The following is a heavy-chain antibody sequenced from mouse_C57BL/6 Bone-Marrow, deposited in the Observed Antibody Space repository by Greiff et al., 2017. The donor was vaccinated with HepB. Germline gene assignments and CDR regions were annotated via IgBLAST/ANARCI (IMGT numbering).Heavy chain of an antibody. CDR1: GYTFTSYW. Sequence: QVQLQQPGAELVKPGASVKLSCKASGYTFTSYWMQWVKQRPGQGLEWIGEIDPSDSYTNYNQKFKGKATLTVDTSSSTAYMQLSSLTSEDSAVYYCARLYYGSSYGYFDVWGTGTTVTVSS. CDR3: ARLYYGSSYGYFDV. D-gene: IGHD1-1*01. J-gene: IGHJ1*03. CDR2: IDPSDSYT. V-gene: IGHV1-50*01.